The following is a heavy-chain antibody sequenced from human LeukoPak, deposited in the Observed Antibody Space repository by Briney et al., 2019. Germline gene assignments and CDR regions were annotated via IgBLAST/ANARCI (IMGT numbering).Heavy chain of an antibody. CDR2: INSDGSST. J-gene: IGHJ4*02. CDR1: GFTLSNYW. V-gene: IGHV3-74*01. CDR3: VRGAPFDY. Sequence: PGGSLRLSCAASGFTLSNYWMHWVRRPPGKGLVWVSRINSDGSSTNYADSVKGRFTISRDNAKNTLYLQMNSLRAEDTAVYYCVRGAPFDYWGQGTLVTVSS.